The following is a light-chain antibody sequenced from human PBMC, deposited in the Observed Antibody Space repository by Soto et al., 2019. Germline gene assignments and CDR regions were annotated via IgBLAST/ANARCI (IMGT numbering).Light chain of an antibody. CDR3: QSYDSSLSVVV. CDR1: SSSIGAGYD. Sequence: QSVLTQPPSVSGAPGQRVTISCTGTSSSIGAGYDVHWYQQLPGTAPKLLISGDNNRPSGVPDRFSGSKSGTSASLAITGLQAEEEADYYCQSYDSSLSVVVFGGGTKVTVL. J-gene: IGLJ2*01. V-gene: IGLV1-40*01. CDR2: GDN.